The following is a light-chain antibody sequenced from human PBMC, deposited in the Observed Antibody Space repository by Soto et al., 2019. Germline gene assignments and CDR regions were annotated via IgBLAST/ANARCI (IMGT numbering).Light chain of an antibody. V-gene: IGKV3D-20*02. CDR2: GAS. CDR1: QTVTRNY. CDR3: QQRSDSIT. Sequence: EIVLTQSPGTLSLSPGERATLSCRASQTVTRNYLAWHQQKPGQTPRLLVYGASTRAPGIPARFSGRGSGADFTLTISSLEPEDFAVYYCQQRSDSITFGQGTRLEI. J-gene: IGKJ5*01.